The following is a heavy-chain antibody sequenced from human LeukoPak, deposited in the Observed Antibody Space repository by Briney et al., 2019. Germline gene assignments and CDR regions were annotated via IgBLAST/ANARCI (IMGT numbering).Heavy chain of an antibody. CDR2: TNHSGST. Sequence: SETLSLTCAVYGGSFSGYYWSWIRQPPGKGLEWIGETNHSGSTNYNPSLKSRVTISVDTSKNQFSLQLNSVTPEDTAVYYCTRDLGAGSDYWGQGTLVTVSS. CDR1: GGSFSGYY. J-gene: IGHJ4*02. V-gene: IGHV4-34*01. D-gene: IGHD6-13*01. CDR3: TRDLGAGSDY.